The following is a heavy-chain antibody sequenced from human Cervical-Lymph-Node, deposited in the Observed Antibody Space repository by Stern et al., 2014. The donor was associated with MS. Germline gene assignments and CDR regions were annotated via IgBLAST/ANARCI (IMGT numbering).Heavy chain of an antibody. CDR1: GFTFTSSA. CDR2: IVVGSGNT. J-gene: IGHJ4*02. Sequence: QLVESGPEVKKPGTSVKVSCKASGFTFTSSAVQWVRQARGQRLEWVGWIVVGSGNTNYAQKFQERVTITRDMSTSTAYMELSSLRSEDTAVYYCAAAGITIFGVGTIDYWGQGTLVTVSS. CDR3: AAAGITIFGVGTIDY. D-gene: IGHD3-3*01. V-gene: IGHV1-58*01.